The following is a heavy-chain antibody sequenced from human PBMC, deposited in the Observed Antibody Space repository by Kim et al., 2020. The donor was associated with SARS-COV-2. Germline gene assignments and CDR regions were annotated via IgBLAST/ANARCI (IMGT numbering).Heavy chain of an antibody. D-gene: IGHD2-2*01. CDR1: GFTFSSYA. Sequence: GGSLRLSCAASGFTFSSYAMSWVRQAPGKGLEWVSAISGSGGSTYYADSVKCRFTISRDNSKNTLYLQRNSLRAEDTAAYYCAKDDPYSSTSYYYYGMDVWGQGTTVTVSS. J-gene: IGHJ6*02. V-gene: IGHV3-23*01. CDR3: AKDDPYSSTSYYYYGMDV. CDR2: ISGSGGST.